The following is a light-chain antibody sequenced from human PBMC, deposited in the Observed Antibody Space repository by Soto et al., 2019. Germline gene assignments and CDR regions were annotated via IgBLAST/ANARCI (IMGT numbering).Light chain of an antibody. J-gene: IGKJ3*01. Sequence: DIQLTQSPSFLSASVGDRVTITCRASQGISSYLAWYQQKPGKAPKLLIYAASTLQSGVPSRFSGSGSGTEFTLPLSSLQPEDFATYYCQQLNSYPHITFGPGTKVDIK. V-gene: IGKV1-9*01. CDR1: QGISSY. CDR2: AAS. CDR3: QQLNSYPHIT.